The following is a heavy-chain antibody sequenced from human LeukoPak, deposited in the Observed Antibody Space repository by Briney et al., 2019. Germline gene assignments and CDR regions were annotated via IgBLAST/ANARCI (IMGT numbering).Heavy chain of an antibody. CDR3: ARVPYYYDSSGYYNWFDP. V-gene: IGHV4-4*02. CDR1: GGSISSSNW. J-gene: IGHJ5*02. CDR2: IYHSGST. D-gene: IGHD3-22*01. Sequence: SGTLSLTCAVPGGSISSSNWWSWVRQPPGKGLEWIGEIYHSGSTNYNPSLKSRVTISVDKSQNQFSLKLSSVTAADTAVYYCARVPYYYDSSGYYNWFDPWGQGTLVTVSS.